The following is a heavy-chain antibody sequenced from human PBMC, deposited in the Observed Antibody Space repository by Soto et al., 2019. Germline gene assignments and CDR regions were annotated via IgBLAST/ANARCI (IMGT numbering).Heavy chain of an antibody. CDR2: IYPGDSDT. CDR3: ARHLYDYLDC. D-gene: IGHD3-16*01. CDR1: GYSFTNYW. V-gene: IGHV5-51*01. Sequence: VESLRISCKDSGYSFTNYWIVWVLQMPGKGLEWMGIIYPGDSDTRYSPSFQGQVTISVDKSINTAYLQWSSLKASDTPMYYCARHLYDYLDCWGQGTMVTVSS. J-gene: IGHJ4*02.